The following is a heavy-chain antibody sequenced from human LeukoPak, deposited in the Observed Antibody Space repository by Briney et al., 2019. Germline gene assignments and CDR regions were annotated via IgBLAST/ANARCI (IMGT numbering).Heavy chain of an antibody. CDR3: AKAALRYQLLSSLDY. CDR2: ISGSGAST. CDR1: GFTFSSYA. J-gene: IGHJ4*02. D-gene: IGHD2-2*01. Sequence: PGGSLRLSCAASGFTFSSYAMNWARPGPGNGLEWVSAISGSGASTYYADSGKGRFTISRDNSKHTLYLQLNSLRADDTAIYYCAKAALRYQLLSSLDYWGQGTLVTVSS. V-gene: IGHV3-23*01.